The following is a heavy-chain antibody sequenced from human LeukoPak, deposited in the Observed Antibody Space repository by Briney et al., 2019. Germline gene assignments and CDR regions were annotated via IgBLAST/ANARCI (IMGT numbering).Heavy chain of an antibody. CDR3: ARDHRGSGSYRGVFQH. CDR1: GGSISSSSYY. Sequence: SETLSLTCTVSGGSISSSSYYWGWIRQPPGKGLEWIGNIYYSGSTYYNPSLKSRVTISVDTSRNQFSLKLSSVTAADTAVYYCARDHRGSGSYRGVFQHWGQGTLVTVSS. CDR2: IYYSGST. D-gene: IGHD3-10*01. J-gene: IGHJ1*01. V-gene: IGHV4-39*07.